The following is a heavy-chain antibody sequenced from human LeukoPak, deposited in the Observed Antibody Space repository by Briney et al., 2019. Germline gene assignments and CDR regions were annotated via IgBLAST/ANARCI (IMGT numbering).Heavy chain of an antibody. CDR3: ARCITIFGVVIVYYFDY. J-gene: IGHJ4*02. V-gene: IGHV4-39*01. CDR1: GGSISSSCYY. D-gene: IGHD3-3*01. CDR2: IYYSGST. Sequence: SETLSLTCTVSGGSISSSCYYWGWIRQPPGKGLEWIGSIYYSGSTYYNPSLKSRVTISVDTSKNQFSLKLSSVTAADTAVYYCARCITIFGVVIVYYFDYWGQGTLVTVSS.